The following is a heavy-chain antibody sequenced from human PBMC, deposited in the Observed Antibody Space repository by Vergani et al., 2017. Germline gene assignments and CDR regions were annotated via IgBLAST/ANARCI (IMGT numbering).Heavy chain of an antibody. V-gene: IGHV1-69*05. CDR2: IIPIFGTA. J-gene: IGHJ3*01. Sequence: QVQLVQSGAEVKKPGSSVKVSCKASGGTFSSYAISWVRQAPGQGLEWMGGIIPIFGTANYAQKFQGRVTMTTDTSTSTAYMELRSLRSDDTAVYYCARDVGYGDTAMVTLWGQGTMVTVSS. CDR3: ARDVGYGDTAMVTL. D-gene: IGHD5-18*01. CDR1: GGTFSSYA.